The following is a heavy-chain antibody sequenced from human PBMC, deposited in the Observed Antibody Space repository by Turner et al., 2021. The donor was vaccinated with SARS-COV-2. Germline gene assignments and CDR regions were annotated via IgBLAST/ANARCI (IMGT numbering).Heavy chain of an antibody. D-gene: IGHD2-2*01. CDR1: GYTLTELS. V-gene: IGHV1-24*01. CDR3: ATGYQLRVNWFDP. Sequence: QVQLVQSGAEGKKPGASVKVSCKLSGYTLTELSMYWGRQAPGKGLEWMGGFDPEDGETIYAQKFQGRVTMTEDTSTDTAYMELSSLRSEDTAVYYCATGYQLRVNWFDPWGQGTLVTVSS. CDR2: FDPEDGET. J-gene: IGHJ5*02.